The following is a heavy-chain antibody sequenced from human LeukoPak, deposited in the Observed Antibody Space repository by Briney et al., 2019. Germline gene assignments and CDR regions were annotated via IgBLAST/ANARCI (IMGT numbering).Heavy chain of an antibody. CDR2: INHSGST. CDR3: ARPLYYGSGSSGDY. CDR1: GGSFSGYY. D-gene: IGHD3-10*01. V-gene: IGHV4-34*01. Sequence: SEPLSLTCAVYGGSFSGYYWSWIRQPPGKGLEWIGEINHSGSTNYNPSLESRVTISVDTSKNQFSLKLSSVTAADTAVYYCARPLYYGSGSSGDYWGQGTLVTVSS. J-gene: IGHJ4*02.